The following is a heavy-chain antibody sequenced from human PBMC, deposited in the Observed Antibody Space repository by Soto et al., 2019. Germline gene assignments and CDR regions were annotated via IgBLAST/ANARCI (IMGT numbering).Heavy chain of an antibody. V-gene: IGHV3-21*01. CDR2: ISSSSSNI. CDR1: GFTFSYYP. CDR3: ARDLEYDGMDV. Sequence: GGSLRLSCAASGFTFSYYPLHWVRRAPGKGLEWVSSISSSSSNIHDADSAKGRFTISRDNAKNSLYLEMNSLRAEDTAVYYCARDLEYDGMDVWGQGTTVTVSS. J-gene: IGHJ6*02.